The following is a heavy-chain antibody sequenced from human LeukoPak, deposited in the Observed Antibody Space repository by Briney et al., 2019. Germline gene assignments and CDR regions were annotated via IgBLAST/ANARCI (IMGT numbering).Heavy chain of an antibody. Sequence: GESLKISCKGSGYSFTSYWIGWVRQMPGKGLEWMGIIYPGDSDTRYSPSFQGQVTISADKSISTAYLQWSSLKASDTAMYYCARLGRYYYDSSAYYYRGQGTLVTVSS. CDR3: ARLGRYYYDSSAYYY. V-gene: IGHV5-51*01. CDR1: GYSFTSYW. CDR2: IYPGDSDT. D-gene: IGHD3-22*01. J-gene: IGHJ4*02.